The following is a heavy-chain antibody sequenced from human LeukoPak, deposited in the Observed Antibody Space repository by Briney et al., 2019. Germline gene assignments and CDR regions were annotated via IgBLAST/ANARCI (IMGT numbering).Heavy chain of an antibody. D-gene: IGHD3-10*01. J-gene: IGHJ1*01. CDR3: ARLITTAAPEQYFQL. CDR2: VHYSGTT. CDR1: GGSISGSPYF. V-gene: IGHV4-39*01. Sequence: PSETLSLTCSVSGGSISGSPYFWGWIRQPPGKGLEWIATVHYSGTTSYTPSLKSRVTISVDTSKNEFSLSLTSATAADTAVYYCARLITTAAPEQYFQLWGQGSLVTVSS.